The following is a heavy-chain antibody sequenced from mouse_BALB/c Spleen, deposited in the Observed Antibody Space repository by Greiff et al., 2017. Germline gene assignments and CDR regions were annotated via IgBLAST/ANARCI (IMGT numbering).Heavy chain of an antibody. CDR3: ARYKYGIAMDY. CDR2: INPSNGRT. V-gene: IGHV1S81*02. D-gene: IGHD2-10*02. CDR1: GYTFTSYW. Sequence: VQLHQPGAELVKPGASVKLSCKASGYTFTSYWMHWVKQRPGQGLEWIGEINPSNGRTNYNEKFKSKATLTVDKSSSTAYMQLSSLTSEDSAVYYCARYKYGIAMDYWGQGTSVTVSS. J-gene: IGHJ4*01.